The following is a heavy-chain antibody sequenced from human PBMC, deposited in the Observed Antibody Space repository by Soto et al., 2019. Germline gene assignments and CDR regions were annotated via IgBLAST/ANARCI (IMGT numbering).Heavy chain of an antibody. V-gene: IGHV1-8*01. CDR3: TASSWTGAGLDF. D-gene: IGHD6-13*01. J-gene: IGHJ4*01. CDR1: GYTCTSWD. CDR2: MNPRSGNT. Sequence: QVQLVQSGAEVKKPGASVKVSCKSSGYTCTSWDVSWVRQAAGQGLGRLGYMNPRSGNTGYEQKLQGRVTRTRDTAISTDYMELSSLTSDDTDVYYGTASSWTGAGLDFWGQGTPVTVSS.